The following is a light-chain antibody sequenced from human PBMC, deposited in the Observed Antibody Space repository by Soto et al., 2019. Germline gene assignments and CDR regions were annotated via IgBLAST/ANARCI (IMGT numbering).Light chain of an antibody. CDR1: QSVRNNY. CDR2: GAS. J-gene: IGKJ4*01. Sequence: EIVLTQSPGTLSLSPGDTATLSCRASQSVRNNYLAWYQQKPGQAPRLIIFGASNRATGVPDRFSGSGSGTDFTLNISRLEPEDFAMCYCHQHGSPRLIFGGGTKVEIK. CDR3: HQHGSPRLI. V-gene: IGKV3-20*01.